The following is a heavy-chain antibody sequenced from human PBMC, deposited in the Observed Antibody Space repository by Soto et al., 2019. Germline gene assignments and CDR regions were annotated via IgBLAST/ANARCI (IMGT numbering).Heavy chain of an antibody. D-gene: IGHD7-27*01. J-gene: IGHJ6*02. CDR2: ISYTGRT. CDR1: GDSVTSGSYY. V-gene: IGHV4-61*03. CDR3: AREWGLLPYYVMNV. Sequence: SETLSLTCIVSGDSVTSGSYYWTWLRQPPGKGLEWIGYISYTGRTKYNPSLQSRVTISVDTSKNDLSLNLSSVTAADTAVYFCAREWGLLPYYVMNVWGHGNAVTVSS.